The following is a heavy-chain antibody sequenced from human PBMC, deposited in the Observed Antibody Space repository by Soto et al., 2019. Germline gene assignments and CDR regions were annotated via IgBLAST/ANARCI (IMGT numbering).Heavy chain of an antibody. V-gene: IGHV3-33*01. CDR3: ARAPRGRLTVTIDY. J-gene: IGHJ4*02. CDR1: AFDFSAYG. Sequence: QVQLVESGGGVVQPGTSLTLSCAASAFDFSAYGMNWVRQAPGKGLEWVAVIWYDGSNKYYADSVKGRFTISRDNSKNTLYLQMNSLRAEDTAMYYCARAPRGRLTVTIDYCGPVTLVTVSS. CDR2: IWYDGSNK. D-gene: IGHD4-17*01.